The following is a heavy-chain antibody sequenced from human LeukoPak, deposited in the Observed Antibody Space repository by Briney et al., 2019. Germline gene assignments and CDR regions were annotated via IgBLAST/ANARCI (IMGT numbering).Heavy chain of an antibody. J-gene: IGHJ4*02. CDR3: AKGSGSGADY. CDR2: ISGSGGSA. CDR1: GFNFDAHA. V-gene: IGHV3-9*01. Sequence: QPGWSLRLSCAASGFNFDAHAMHWVRQAPGKGLEWVSGISGSGGSADYADSVRGRFTISRDNAKKYLFLQMNNLRPEDTALYYCAKGSGSGADYWGQGTLVTVSS. D-gene: IGHD7-27*01.